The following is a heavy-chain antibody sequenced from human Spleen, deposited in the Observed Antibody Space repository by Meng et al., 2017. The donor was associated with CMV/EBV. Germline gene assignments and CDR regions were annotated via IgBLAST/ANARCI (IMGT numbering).Heavy chain of an antibody. CDR3: ARASGTGLDY. CDR2: INPNSGGT. J-gene: IGHJ4*02. D-gene: IGHD1-1*01. Sequence: VSCKASGYTFTGYYMHWVRQAPGQGLEWMGWINPNSGGTNYAQKFQDRVTMTRDTSISAAYMELSSLRSDDTAVYYCARASGTGLDYWGQGSLVTVSS. CDR1: GYTFTGYY. V-gene: IGHV1-2*02.